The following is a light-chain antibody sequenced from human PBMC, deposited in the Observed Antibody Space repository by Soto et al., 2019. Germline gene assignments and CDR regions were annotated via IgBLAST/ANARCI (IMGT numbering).Light chain of an antibody. CDR2: AAS. Sequence: DIQMTQSPSSLSASVGDRVTITCRASQRISNYLNWYQQKPGKAPKLLIYAASSLQSGVPSRFSGSGSGTDFTLTISSLQPEDFATYFCQQGYSTPRTFGQGTKVEIK. CDR3: QQGYSTPRT. V-gene: IGKV1-39*01. J-gene: IGKJ1*01. CDR1: QRISNY.